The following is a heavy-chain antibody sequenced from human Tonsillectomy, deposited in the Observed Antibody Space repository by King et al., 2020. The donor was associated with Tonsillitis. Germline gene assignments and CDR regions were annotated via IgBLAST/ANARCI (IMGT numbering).Heavy chain of an antibody. J-gene: IGHJ4*02. D-gene: IGHD2-15*01. V-gene: IGHV3-30*04. Sequence: QVQLVESGGGVVQPGRSLRLSCVASGFTFSSYAFHWVRQAPGKGLKWVAVISYDGSNKYYADSVKGRFTISRDNSKNTLYLQMNSLRAEDTAVYYCARDPQVVAEPEFDSWGQGTLVTVSS. CDR1: GFTFSSYA. CDR2: ISYDGSNK. CDR3: ARDPQVVAEPEFDS.